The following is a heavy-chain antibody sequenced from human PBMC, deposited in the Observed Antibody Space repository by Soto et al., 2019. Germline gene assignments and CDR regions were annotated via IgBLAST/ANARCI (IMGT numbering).Heavy chain of an antibody. CDR3: ARWPDGYYYYCMDV. Sequence: QVQLVQSGAEVKKPGASVKVSCKASGYTFTSYDINWVRQATGQGLEWMGWMNPNSGNTGYAQKFQGRVTMHRTTYIRTAYMELSSLRSEDTAVYYCARWPDGYYYYCMDVWGQGTTVTVSS. CDR2: MNPNSGNT. V-gene: IGHV1-8*01. J-gene: IGHJ6*02. CDR1: GYTFTSYD.